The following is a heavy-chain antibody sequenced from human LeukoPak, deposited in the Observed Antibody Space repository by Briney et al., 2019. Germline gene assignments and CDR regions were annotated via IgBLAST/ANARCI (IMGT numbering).Heavy chain of an antibody. CDR1: GLPFNAYW. V-gene: IGHV3-7*03. J-gene: IGHJ4*02. D-gene: IGHD3-10*01. CDR3: ARSLPYGTTCYGRSDF. Sequence: GGSLRLSCAASGLPFNAYWMTWVRQAPGKGLEWVANIRQDGDTKYYVDSVKGRFTISRDNAMNSLYLQMNSLRAEDTAIYYCARSLPYGTTCYGRSDFWGQGTLVTVSS. CDR2: IRQDGDTK.